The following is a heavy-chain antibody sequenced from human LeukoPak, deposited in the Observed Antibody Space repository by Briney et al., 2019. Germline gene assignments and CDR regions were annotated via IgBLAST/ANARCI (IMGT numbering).Heavy chain of an antibody. J-gene: IGHJ3*02. Sequence: SETLSLTCTVSGGSITSYYWTWIRQPPGKGLEWIGFIYGDGSTKYNPSLKSRVTISVDTSKNQFSLKLSSVTAADTAVYYCARGPHYYDSSGLRYYAFDIWGQGTMVTVSS. CDR3: ARGPHYYDSSGLRYYAFDI. CDR1: GGSITSYY. D-gene: IGHD3-22*01. V-gene: IGHV4-59*12. CDR2: IYGDGST.